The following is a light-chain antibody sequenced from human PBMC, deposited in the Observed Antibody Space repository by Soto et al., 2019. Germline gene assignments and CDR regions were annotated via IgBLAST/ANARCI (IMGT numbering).Light chain of an antibody. CDR3: QSHDSSLHASV. Sequence: QSVLTQPPSVSGAPGQRVTISCTGSSSKIGAGYDVHWYLQLPGAAPKLLIYGNTNRPSGVPDRFSGSKSGSSASLAITGLQALDEADYYCQSHDSSLHASVFGTGTKVTV. CDR2: GNT. CDR1: SSKIGAGYD. V-gene: IGLV1-40*01. J-gene: IGLJ1*01.